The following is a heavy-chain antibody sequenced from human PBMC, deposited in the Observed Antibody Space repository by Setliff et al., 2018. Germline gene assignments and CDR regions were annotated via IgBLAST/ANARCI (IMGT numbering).Heavy chain of an antibody. CDR3: ARVSRSYGLPLDY. D-gene: IGHD5-18*01. CDR2: ISGSGGTI. CDR1: GFTFSSYG. V-gene: IGHV3-48*04. J-gene: IGHJ4*02. Sequence: GGSLRLSCAASGFTFSSYGMSWVRQAPGKGLEWVSGISGSGGTIYYADSVKGRFTISRDNAKNSLYLQMNSLRAEDTAVYYCARVSRSYGLPLDYWGQGTLVTVSS.